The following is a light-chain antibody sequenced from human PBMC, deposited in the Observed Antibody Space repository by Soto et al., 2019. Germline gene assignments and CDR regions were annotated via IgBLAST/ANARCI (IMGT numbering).Light chain of an antibody. V-gene: IGLV2-23*02. CDR2: EVS. Sequence: ALTQPASVSGSPGQSITISCTGTSSDVGSYNLVSWYQQHPGKAPKLMIYEVSKRPSGVSNRFSGSKSGNTASLTISGLQAEDEADYYCCSYAGSSTLWVFGGGTKLTVL. CDR1: SSDVGSYNL. J-gene: IGLJ3*02. CDR3: CSYAGSSTLWV.